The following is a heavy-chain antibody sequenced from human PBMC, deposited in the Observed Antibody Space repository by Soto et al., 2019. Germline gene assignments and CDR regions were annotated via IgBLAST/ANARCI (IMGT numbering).Heavy chain of an antibody. CDR3: ARETGYCSSTSCWDYYYYYGMDV. Sequence: TLSLNCAVYRESFIGSYSRWLRKPPGKGLEWIGELNHSGSTNSNPPLKSRVTISVDTSQNQFSLNLSSVNAADTAVYYCARETGYCSSTSCWDYYYYYGMDVWGQGNTVT. J-gene: IGHJ6*02. CDR2: LNHSGST. V-gene: IGHV4-34*01. D-gene: IGHD2-2*01. CDR1: RESFIGSY.